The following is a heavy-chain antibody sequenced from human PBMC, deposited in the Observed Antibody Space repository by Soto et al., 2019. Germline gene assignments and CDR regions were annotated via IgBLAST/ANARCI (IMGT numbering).Heavy chain of an antibody. CDR3: AKWPPSPKMGVPTH. D-gene: IGHD1-26*01. CDR1: GFAFTSSA. CDR2: ITVAGGGT. Sequence: EVQLLESGGGLVQPGGSLRLSCAASGFAFTSSAMAWVRQAPGKGLQWVSAITVAGGGTYYADSVKGRFTISRDNSKSTLFLQMNSRSAEDTARYFCAKWPPSPKMGVPTHGGQGTLVSVSS. V-gene: IGHV3-23*01. J-gene: IGHJ4*02.